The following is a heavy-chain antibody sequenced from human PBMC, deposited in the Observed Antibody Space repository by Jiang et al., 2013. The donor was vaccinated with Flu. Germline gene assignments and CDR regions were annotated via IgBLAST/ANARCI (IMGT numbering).Heavy chain of an antibody. CDR2: INTNTGNP. CDR1: GYTFTSYA. V-gene: IGHV7-4-1*01. D-gene: IGHD6-6*01. Sequence: SGYTFTSYAMNWVRQAPGQGLEWMGWINTNTGNPTYAQGFTGRFVFSLDTSVSTAYLQICSLKAEDTAVYYCARDPTSIAAQSYYYYGMDVWGQGTTVTVSS. J-gene: IGHJ6*02. CDR3: ARDPTSIAAQSYYYYGMDV.